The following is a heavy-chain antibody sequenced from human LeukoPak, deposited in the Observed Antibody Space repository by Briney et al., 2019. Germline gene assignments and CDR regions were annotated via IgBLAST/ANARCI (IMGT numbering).Heavy chain of an antibody. CDR3: AKDKAQAYYASGSLVL. Sequence: PGGSLRLSCAASGFTFSSYWMSWVRQAPGKGLEWVANIKQDGSEKYYVDSVKGRFTISRDNSKNTLYLQMNSLRTEDTAMYYCAKDKAQAYYASGSLVLWGQGTLVTVSS. V-gene: IGHV3-7*03. CDR1: GFTFSSYW. D-gene: IGHD3-10*01. J-gene: IGHJ4*02. CDR2: IKQDGSEK.